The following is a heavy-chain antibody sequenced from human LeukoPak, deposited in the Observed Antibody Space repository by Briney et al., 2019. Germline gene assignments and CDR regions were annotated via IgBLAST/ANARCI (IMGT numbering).Heavy chain of an antibody. J-gene: IGHJ4*02. Sequence: GGSLRLSCAATGFSFSNTAMSWVRQAPGRGLEWVSTVGPSGTTYYADSVKGRFTISRDNSKSAVSLQMTSLRAEDTAVYYCAKHLTGSYCTDSWGQGTLLTVSS. V-gene: IGHV3-23*01. CDR3: AKHLTGSYCTDS. D-gene: IGHD3-9*01. CDR2: VGPSGTT. CDR1: GFSFSNTA.